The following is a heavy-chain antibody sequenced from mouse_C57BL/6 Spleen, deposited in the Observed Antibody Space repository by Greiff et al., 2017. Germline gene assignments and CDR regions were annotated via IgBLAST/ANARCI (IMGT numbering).Heavy chain of an antibody. Sequence: VQLQQSGTELVKPGASVKLSCKASGYTFTSYWMHWVKQRPGQGLEWIGNINPSNGGTNYNEKFKSKATLTVDKSSSTDYMQLSSLTSEDSAVYYCARITTVVATDYWGQGTTLTVSS. CDR3: ARITTVVATDY. J-gene: IGHJ2*01. CDR1: GYTFTSYW. V-gene: IGHV1-53*01. D-gene: IGHD1-1*01. CDR2: INPSNGGT.